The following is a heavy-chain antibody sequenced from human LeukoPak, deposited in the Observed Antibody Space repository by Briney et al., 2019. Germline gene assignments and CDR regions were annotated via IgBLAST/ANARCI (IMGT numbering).Heavy chain of an antibody. V-gene: IGHV1-69*04. CDR3: ARSITMVRGPWTDP. CDR2: IIPILGIA. J-gene: IGHJ5*02. D-gene: IGHD3-10*01. CDR1: GGTFSSYA. Sequence: SVKVSCKASGGTFSSYAISWVRQAPGQGLEWMGRIIPILGIANYAQKFQGRVTITADKSTSTAYMELSSLRSEDTAVYYCARSITMVRGPWTDPWGQGTLVTVSS.